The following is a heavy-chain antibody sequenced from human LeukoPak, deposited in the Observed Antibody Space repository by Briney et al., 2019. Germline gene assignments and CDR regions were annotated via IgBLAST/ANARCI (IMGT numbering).Heavy chain of an antibody. CDR2: ISAYNGNT. Sequence: GASVKVSCKASGYTFTSYGISWVRQAPGQGLEWMGWISAYNGNTNYAQKLQGRVTMTTDTSTSTAYMELRSLRSDDTAVYYCATDRTFYDSSGYYYEPDAFDIWGQGTMVTVSS. D-gene: IGHD3-22*01. CDR3: ATDRTFYDSSGYYYEPDAFDI. V-gene: IGHV1-18*01. J-gene: IGHJ3*02. CDR1: GYTFTSYG.